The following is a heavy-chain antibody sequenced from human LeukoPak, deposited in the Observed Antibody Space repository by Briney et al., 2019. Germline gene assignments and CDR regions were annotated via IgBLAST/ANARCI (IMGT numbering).Heavy chain of an antibody. Sequence: GGSLRLSCAASGFTFSSYAMSWVRQAPGKRLEWVSAISGSGGSTYYADSVKGRSTISRDNSKNTLYLQMNSLRAEDTAVYYCAKENLDDSSVGNHFDYWGQGTLVTVSS. D-gene: IGHD3-22*01. CDR3: AKENLDDSSVGNHFDY. CDR2: ISGSGGST. V-gene: IGHV3-23*01. CDR1: GFTFSSYA. J-gene: IGHJ4*02.